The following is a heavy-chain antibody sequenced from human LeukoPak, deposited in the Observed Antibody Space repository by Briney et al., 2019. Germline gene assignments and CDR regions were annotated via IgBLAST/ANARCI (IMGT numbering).Heavy chain of an antibody. CDR2: ISGSGGTT. CDR1: GFTFSSYA. J-gene: IGHJ5*02. D-gene: IGHD6-6*01. Sequence: LTGGSLRLSCAASGFTFSSYAMSWVRRAPGKGLDWVSAISGSGGTTYYADSVKGRFTISRDNSKNTLYLQMNSLRAEDTAVYYCAKDSGYSSSSGGWFDPWGQGTLVTVSS. CDR3: AKDSGYSSSSGGWFDP. V-gene: IGHV3-23*01.